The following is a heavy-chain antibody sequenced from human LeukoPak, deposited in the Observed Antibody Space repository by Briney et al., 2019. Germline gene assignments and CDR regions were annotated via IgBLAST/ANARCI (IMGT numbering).Heavy chain of an antibody. V-gene: IGHV1-69*04. J-gene: IGHJ4*02. CDR1: GGTFGSYA. D-gene: IGHD3-10*02. CDR2: IVPLLCVP. Sequence: VASVTVSCMPSGGTFGSYAVNWVRQAPGQGLEWVGKIVPLLCVPKYAQKFQERVTITADKSTSTAYMELSSLTSDDTAVYYCARGDSVLQYWGPGTLVTVSS. CDR3: ARGDSVLQY.